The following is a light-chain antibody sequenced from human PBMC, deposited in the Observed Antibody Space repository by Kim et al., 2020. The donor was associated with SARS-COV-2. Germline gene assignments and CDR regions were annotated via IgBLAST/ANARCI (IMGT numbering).Light chain of an antibody. CDR3: QAWDSGTAVV. J-gene: IGLJ3*02. CDR1: ELGDKF. V-gene: IGLV3-1*01. Sequence: SYELTQPLSVSVSPGHTATITCSGDELGDKFVFWYQQRPGQSPVLVIYQDIKRPSGIPERFSGSNSGNTATLTISGTQALDEADYYCQAWDSGTAVVFGG. CDR2: QDI.